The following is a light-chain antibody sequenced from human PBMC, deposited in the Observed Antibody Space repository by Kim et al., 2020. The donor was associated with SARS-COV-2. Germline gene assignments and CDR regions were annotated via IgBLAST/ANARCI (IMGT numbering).Light chain of an antibody. V-gene: IGKV1-33*01. CDR3: QHYDSLPYT. CDR2: DVS. CDR1: QDISNY. J-gene: IGKJ2*01. Sequence: SASVGDRVTITCQASQDISNYLNWYQHKPGKAPKLLIYDVSNLQAGVPSRFSGRGSGTEFTFTISSLLPEDFATYYCQHYDSLPYTFGQGTKLEIK.